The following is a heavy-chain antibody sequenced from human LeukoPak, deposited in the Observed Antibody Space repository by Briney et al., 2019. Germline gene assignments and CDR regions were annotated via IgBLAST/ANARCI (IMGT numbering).Heavy chain of an antibody. CDR1: GGSFSGYY. V-gene: IGHV4-34*01. D-gene: IGHD1-14*01. Sequence: SETLSLTCAVYGGSFSGYYWSWIRQPPGKGLEWIGEINHSGSTNYNPSLKSRVTISADTSKSQFSLKLSSVTAADTAVYYCARFPDLYYYYYYGMDVWGQGTTVTVSS. CDR2: INHSGST. J-gene: IGHJ6*02. CDR3: ARFPDLYYYYYYGMDV.